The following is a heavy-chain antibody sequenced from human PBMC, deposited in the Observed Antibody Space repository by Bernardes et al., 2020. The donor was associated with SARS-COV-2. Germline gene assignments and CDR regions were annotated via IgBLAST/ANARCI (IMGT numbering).Heavy chain of an antibody. CDR2: IYPGYSDT. J-gene: IGHJ4*02. Sequence: GESLKISCQGSGFSFTTFWIGLVRQMPGKGLEWMGIIYPGYSDTRYSPSFQGQVTISADKSISTAYLQWSSLKASDTAMYYCARTDHRSFFDYWGQGTLVTVSS. CDR1: GFSFTTFW. V-gene: IGHV5-51*01. D-gene: IGHD3-16*01. CDR3: ARTDHRSFFDY.